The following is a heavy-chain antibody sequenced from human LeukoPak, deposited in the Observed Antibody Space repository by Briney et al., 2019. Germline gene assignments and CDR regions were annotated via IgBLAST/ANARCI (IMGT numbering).Heavy chain of an antibody. J-gene: IGHJ4*02. D-gene: IGHD6-13*01. Sequence: SQTLSLTCAISGDSVSSNSAAWNWIRQSPSRGLEWLGRTYYRSKWYNDYAVSVKSRITINPDTSKNQFSLQLNSVTPEDTAVYYCGHSSSWGGGGIDYWGQGTLVTVSS. CDR3: GHSSSWGGGGIDY. CDR2: TYYRSKWYN. CDR1: GDSVSSNSAA. V-gene: IGHV6-1*01.